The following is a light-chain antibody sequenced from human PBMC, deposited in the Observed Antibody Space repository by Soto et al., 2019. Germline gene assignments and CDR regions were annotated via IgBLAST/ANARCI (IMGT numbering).Light chain of an antibody. Sequence: QSVLTQPPSASGTPGQRVIISCTGSSSNIGGSNYAYWYQQLPGAAPKLLMHSNNLRPSGVPERISGSKSGTSASLAISGLGSEDEAVYYCASWEVRRGAVIFGGGTKLTVL. CDR3: ASWEVRRGAVI. CDR1: SSNIGGSNY. CDR2: SNN. J-gene: IGLJ2*01. V-gene: IGLV1-47*02.